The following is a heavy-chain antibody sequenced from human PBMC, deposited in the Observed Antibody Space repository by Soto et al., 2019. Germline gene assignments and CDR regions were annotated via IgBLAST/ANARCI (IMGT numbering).Heavy chain of an antibody. CDR3: ARVPWVVTAIPSGAFDI. CDR2: IIPIFGTT. Sequence: QVQLVQSGAEVKKPGSSVKVSCKASGGTFSSYAISWVRQAPGQGLEWMGGIIPIFGTTNYAQKFQGRVTITAXXSXSKXYMELSSLRSEDTDVYYCARVPWVVTAIPSGAFDIWGQGTMVTVSS. J-gene: IGHJ3*02. CDR1: GGTFSSYA. D-gene: IGHD2-21*02. V-gene: IGHV1-69*12.